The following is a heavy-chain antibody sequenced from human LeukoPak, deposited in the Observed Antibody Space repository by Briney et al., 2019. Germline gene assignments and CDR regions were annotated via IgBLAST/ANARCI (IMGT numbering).Heavy chain of an antibody. V-gene: IGHV3-23*01. CDR3: AKVAPIDYYDSSGYYPFDY. D-gene: IGHD3-22*01. CDR2: ISGSGGST. CDR1: GFTFSSYA. Sequence: PGGSLRLSCAASGFTFSSYAMSWVRQAPGKGLEWVSAISGSGGSTYYGDSVKGRFTISRDNSKNTLYLQMNSLRAEDTAVYYCAKVAPIDYYDSSGYYPFDYWGQGTLVTVSS. J-gene: IGHJ4*02.